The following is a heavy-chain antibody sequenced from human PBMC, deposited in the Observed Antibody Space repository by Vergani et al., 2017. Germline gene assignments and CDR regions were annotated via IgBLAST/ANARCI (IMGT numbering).Heavy chain of an antibody. J-gene: IGHJ5*02. Sequence: QVQLQESGPGLVKPSQTLSLTCTVSGGSICSGDYYWSWIRQPPGKGLEWIGYIYYSGSTYYNPSLKSRVTISVDTSKNQFSLKLSSVTAADTAVYYCARYKTYYYGSGTPRDWFDPWGQGTLVTVSS. V-gene: IGHV4-30-4*01. CDR3: ARYKTYYYGSGTPRDWFDP. D-gene: IGHD3-10*01. CDR2: IYYSGST. CDR1: GGSICSGDYY.